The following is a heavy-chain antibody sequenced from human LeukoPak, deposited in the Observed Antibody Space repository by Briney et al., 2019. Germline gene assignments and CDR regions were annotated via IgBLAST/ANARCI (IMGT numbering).Heavy chain of an antibody. V-gene: IGHV1-18*01. CDR2: ISAYNGNT. Sequence: ASVKVSCKASGYTFTRYGISWVRQAPGQGLEWMGWISAYNGNTNYAQKLQGRVTMTTDTSTSTAYMELRSLRSDDTAVYYCARFTSIVVVVAATRDYYYYMDVWGKGTTVTVSS. J-gene: IGHJ6*03. CDR1: GYTFTRYG. D-gene: IGHD2-15*01. CDR3: ARFTSIVVVVAATRDYYYYMDV.